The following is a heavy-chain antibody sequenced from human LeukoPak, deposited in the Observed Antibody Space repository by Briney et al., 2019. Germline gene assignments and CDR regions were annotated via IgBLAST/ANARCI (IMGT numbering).Heavy chain of an antibody. CDR2: ISSDGTTI. V-gene: IGHV3-48*01. CDR3: ARDPAMQTWLSAYYFDY. D-gene: IGHD3-22*01. CDR1: GFSFSRYS. Sequence: GGSLRLSCTASGFSFSRYSMNWVRQAPGKGLEWISYISSDGTTIYYADSVKGRFTISRDNARNSLYLQMNSLRAEDTAVYYCARDPAMQTWLSAYYFDYWGQGTQVTVSS. J-gene: IGHJ4*02.